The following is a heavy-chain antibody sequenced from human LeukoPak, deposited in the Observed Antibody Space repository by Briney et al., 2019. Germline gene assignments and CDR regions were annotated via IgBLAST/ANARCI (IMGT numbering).Heavy chain of an antibody. J-gene: IGHJ6*03. D-gene: IGHD3-10*01. Sequence: GGSLRLSCAASGFIFSSYGMHWVRQAPGKGLEWVAFIRYDGSKKYYADSVKGRFTISRDNSKNTLYLQMNSLRAEDTAVYYCAKDLRYYYGSGKDYYYMDVWGKGTTVTISS. CDR2: IRYDGSKK. CDR1: GFIFSSYG. CDR3: AKDLRYYYGSGKDYYYMDV. V-gene: IGHV3-30*02.